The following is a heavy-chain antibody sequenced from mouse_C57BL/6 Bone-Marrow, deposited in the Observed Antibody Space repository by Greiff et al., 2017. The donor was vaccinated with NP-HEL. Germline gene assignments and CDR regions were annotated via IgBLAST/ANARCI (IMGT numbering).Heavy chain of an antibody. D-gene: IGHD1-1*01. CDR1: GFNIKDYY. CDR2: IDPEDGET. CDR3: AYYYGSSPWFAY. Sequence: VHVKQSGAELVKPGASVKLSCTASGFNIKDYYMHWVKQRTEQGLEWIGRIDPEDGETKYAPKFQGKATITADTSSNTAYLQLSSLTSEDTAVYYCAYYYGSSPWFAYWGQGTLVTVSA. J-gene: IGHJ3*01. V-gene: IGHV14-2*01.